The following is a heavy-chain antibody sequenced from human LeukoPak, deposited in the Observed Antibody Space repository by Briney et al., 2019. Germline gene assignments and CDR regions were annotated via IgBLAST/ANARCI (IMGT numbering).Heavy chain of an antibody. Sequence: PSETLSLTCSVSGYSISSGYFWGWIRQPPGKGLEWIGTSYHTGITYYNPSLNSRVTVSLDTSKNQFSLQLTSVTAADSAVYHCARGGTDCGADCPNWFDPWGRGTLVTVSS. CDR3: ARGGTDCGADCPNWFDP. D-gene: IGHD2-21*02. J-gene: IGHJ5*02. CDR2: SYHTGIT. CDR1: GYSISSGYF. V-gene: IGHV4-38-2*02.